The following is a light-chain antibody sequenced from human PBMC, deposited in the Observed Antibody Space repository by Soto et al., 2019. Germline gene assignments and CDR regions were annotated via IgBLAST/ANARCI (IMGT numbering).Light chain of an antibody. CDR1: QSISSY. J-gene: IGKJ4*01. V-gene: IGKV1-39*01. CDR3: QQSYSTPLT. Sequence: DIQMTQSPSSLSASVGDRVTITCRARQSISSYLNWYQQKPEKAPKLLIYAASSLKSGVPSRFSGSGSGTDFTLTISSLQPEDFATYYCQQSYSTPLTFGGGTKVEIK. CDR2: AAS.